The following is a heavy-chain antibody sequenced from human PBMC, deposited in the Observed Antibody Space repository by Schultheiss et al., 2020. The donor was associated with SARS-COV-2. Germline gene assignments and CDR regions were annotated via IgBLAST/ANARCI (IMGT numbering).Heavy chain of an antibody. J-gene: IGHJ6*02. D-gene: IGHD6-13*01. Sequence: SETLSLTCTVSGGSISSGGYYWSWIRQHPGKGLEWIGRIYASGSTNYNPSLKSRVTISVDTSKNQFSLKLSSVTAADTAVYYCARDPVESSSWTGPHYGMDVWGQGTTVTVSS. CDR2: IYASGST. CDR1: GGSISSGGYY. CDR3: ARDPVESSSWTGPHYGMDV. V-gene: IGHV4-61*08.